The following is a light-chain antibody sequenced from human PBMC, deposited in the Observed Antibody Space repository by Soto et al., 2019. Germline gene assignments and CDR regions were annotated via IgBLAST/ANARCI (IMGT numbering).Light chain of an antibody. CDR3: QQYNNWQRT. CDR1: QSVSSN. Sequence: EIVMTQSPATLSVSPGERATLSCRASQSVSSNLAWYQQKPGQAPRLLIYGASTRATGIPARFSGSGSGTEFTLTISSLQSEDFAVYYCQQYNNWQRTFGQGTKVDNK. CDR2: GAS. V-gene: IGKV3-15*01. J-gene: IGKJ1*01.